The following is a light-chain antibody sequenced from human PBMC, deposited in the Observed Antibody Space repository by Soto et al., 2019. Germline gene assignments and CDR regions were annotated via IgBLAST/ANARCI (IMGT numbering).Light chain of an antibody. V-gene: IGLV2-8*01. CDR1: SSDVGGYNY. Sequence: QSALTQPPSASGSPGQSVTISCTGTSSDVGGYNYVSWYQQHPGKASKVMIYEVSKRPSGVPDRFSGSKSGNTASLTVSGLQAEDDADYYCSSYAGSNNFVFGTGTKLTVL. CDR2: EVS. CDR3: SSYAGSNNFV. J-gene: IGLJ1*01.